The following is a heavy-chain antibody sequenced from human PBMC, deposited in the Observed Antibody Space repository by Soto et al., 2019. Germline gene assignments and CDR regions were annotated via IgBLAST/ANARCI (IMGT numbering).Heavy chain of an antibody. CDR1: GGSISSYY. CDR3: ARVDTMVRGVIYYYGMDV. V-gene: IGHV4-59*01. D-gene: IGHD3-10*01. Sequence: PSETLSLTCXVSGGSISSYYWSWIRQPPGKGLEWIGYIYYSGSTNYNPSLKSRVTISVDTSKNQFSLKLSSVTAADTAVYYCARVDTMVRGVIYYYGMDVWGQGTTVTVS. CDR2: IYYSGST. J-gene: IGHJ6*02.